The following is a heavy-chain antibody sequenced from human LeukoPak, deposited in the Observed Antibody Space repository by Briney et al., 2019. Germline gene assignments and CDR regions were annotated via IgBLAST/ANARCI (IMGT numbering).Heavy chain of an antibody. D-gene: IGHD3-9*01. CDR1: GVSINDYY. CDR3: ARIRCGHSGSVCYNH. J-gene: IGHJ4*02. V-gene: IGHV4-34*01. Sequence: PSETLSLTCGVFGVSINDYYWSWIHQSPGKGLEWIGEISHTEGTRYNPSLESRVTMSVVTSENQLSLKLIFVTAADTAVYYCARIRCGHSGSVCYNHWGLGTLVTVSS. CDR2: ISHTEGT.